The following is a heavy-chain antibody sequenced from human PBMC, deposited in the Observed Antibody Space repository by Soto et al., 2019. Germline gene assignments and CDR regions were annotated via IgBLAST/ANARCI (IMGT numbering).Heavy chain of an antibody. CDR1: GYTFTSYG. D-gene: IGHD6-13*01. Sequence: ASVKVSCKASGYTFTSYGISWVRQAPGQGLEWMGWISAYNGNTNYAQKLQGRVTMTTDTYTSTAYMELRSLRSDDTAVYYCARGFREQQLDYYYYYLDVWGKGTTVTVSS. CDR3: ARGFREQQLDYYYYYLDV. CDR2: ISAYNGNT. V-gene: IGHV1-18*01. J-gene: IGHJ6*03.